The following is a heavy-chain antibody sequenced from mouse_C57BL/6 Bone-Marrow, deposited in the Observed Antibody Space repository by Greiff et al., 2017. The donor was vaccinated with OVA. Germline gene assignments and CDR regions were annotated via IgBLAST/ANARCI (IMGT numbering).Heavy chain of an antibody. CDR2: INPNYGTP. CDR1: GYSFTDYN. D-gene: IGHD1-1*01. Sequence: LVESGPELVKPGASVKISCKASGYSFTDYNMNWVKQSNGKSLEWIGVINPNYGTPSYNQKFKGQATLTVDQSSSTAYMQLNSLTSEDSAVYYCARSGYYGSSHWYFDVWGTGTTVTVSS. CDR3: ARSGYYGSSHWYFDV. J-gene: IGHJ1*03. V-gene: IGHV1-39*01.